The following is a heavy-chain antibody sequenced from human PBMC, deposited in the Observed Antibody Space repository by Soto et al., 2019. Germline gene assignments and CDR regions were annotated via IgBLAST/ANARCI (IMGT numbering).Heavy chain of an antibody. J-gene: IGHJ6*03. Sequence: SETLSLTCAVYGGSFSGYYWSWIRQPPGKGLEWIGEINHSGSTNYNPSLKSRVTISVDTSKNQFSLKLSSVTAADTAVYYCARGEAPPDIVATITNYYYYMDVWGKGTTVTVSS. CDR2: INHSGST. CDR3: ARGEAPPDIVATITNYYYYMDV. CDR1: GGSFSGYY. D-gene: IGHD5-12*01. V-gene: IGHV4-34*01.